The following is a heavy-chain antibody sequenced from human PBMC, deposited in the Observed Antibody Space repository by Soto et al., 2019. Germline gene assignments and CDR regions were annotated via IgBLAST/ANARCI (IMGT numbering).Heavy chain of an antibody. V-gene: IGHV4-30-4*01. CDR3: ARDHRYGENYLDS. CDR2: IYYSGST. CDR1: NGSISSGDYY. D-gene: IGHD4-17*01. J-gene: IGHJ4*02. Sequence: QVQLQESGPGLVKPSQTLSLTCTVSNGSISSGDYYWTWIRQPSGKGLEWIAYIYYSGSTYYNPSLKSRLTISVDTSKNQFSLKLSSVTAADTAVYYCARDHRYGENYLDSWGQGTLVTVSS.